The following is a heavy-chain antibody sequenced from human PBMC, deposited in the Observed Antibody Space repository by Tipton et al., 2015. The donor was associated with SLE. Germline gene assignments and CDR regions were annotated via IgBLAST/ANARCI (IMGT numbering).Heavy chain of an antibody. CDR1: GFSFRSYA. D-gene: IGHD2-15*01. CDR2: IYGGDGTT. Sequence: SLRLSCAASGFSFRSYAMSWVRRTPNKGLEWVSVIYGGDGTTFYSDSVKGRFAISRDDSKNTVYLQMNSLRGEDSAVYYCASSLVWWYLGYWGQGTLVTVSS. CDR3: ASSLVWWYLGY. J-gene: IGHJ4*02. V-gene: IGHV3-23*03.